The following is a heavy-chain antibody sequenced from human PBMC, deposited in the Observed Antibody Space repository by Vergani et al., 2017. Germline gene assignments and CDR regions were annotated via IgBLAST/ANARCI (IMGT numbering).Heavy chain of an antibody. CDR1: GGTFSSYA. CDR3: ARDPPLKYYYDSSGYPSYYYGMDV. V-gene: IGHV1-69*04. D-gene: IGHD3-22*01. J-gene: IGHJ6*02. Sequence: QVQLVQSGAEVKKPGSSVKVSCKASGGTFSSYAISWVRQAPGQGLEWMGRIIPILGIANYAQKFQGRVTITADKSTSTAYMELSSLRSEDTAVYYCARDPPLKYYYDSSGYPSYYYGMDVWGQGTTVTVSS. CDR2: IIPILGIA.